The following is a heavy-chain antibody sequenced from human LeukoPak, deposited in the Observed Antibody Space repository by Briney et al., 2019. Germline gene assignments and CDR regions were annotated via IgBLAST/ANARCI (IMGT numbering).Heavy chain of an antibody. D-gene: IGHD6-13*01. J-gene: IGHJ4*02. V-gene: IGHV1-2*02. CDR1: GYTFTGYY. Sequence: GASVKVSCKASGYTFTGYYMHWVRQAPGQGLEWMGWINPNSGGTNYAQKFQGRVTMTRDTSISTAYMELSRLRSDDTAVYYCAVAAAGATGRGCFDYWGQGTLVTVSS. CDR2: INPNSGGT. CDR3: AVAAAGATGRGCFDY.